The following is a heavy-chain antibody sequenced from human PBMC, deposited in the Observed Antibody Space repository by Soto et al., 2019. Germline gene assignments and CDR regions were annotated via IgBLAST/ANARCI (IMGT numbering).Heavy chain of an antibody. CDR2: ISYDGSNK. D-gene: IGHD2-15*01. J-gene: IGHJ6*02. CDR1: GFTFSSYA. CDR3: ERDLVEYCSGGRCYGKYGMDV. V-gene: IGHV3-30-3*01. Sequence: LRLSCAASGFTFSSYAMHWVRQAPGKGLEWVAVISYDGSNKYYADSVKGRFTISRDNSKNTLYLQMNSLRAEETAVYYCERDLVEYCSGGRCYGKYGMDVWGQGTTVTVSS.